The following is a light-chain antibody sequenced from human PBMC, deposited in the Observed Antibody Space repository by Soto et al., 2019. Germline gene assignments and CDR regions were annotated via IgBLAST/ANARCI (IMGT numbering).Light chain of an antibody. J-gene: IGKJ4*01. V-gene: IGKV3-15*01. CDR1: QSINSD. CDR2: DTS. CDR3: QPYNNWPLT. Sequence: EIVLTQSAATLSVSPGEPTRLSCRASQSINSDVACYQQKVGQAPRLLIYDTSTRATGVPARFSGSRSGPEFTLTMNSLHSEDFAIYYCQPYNNWPLTFGGGTMV.